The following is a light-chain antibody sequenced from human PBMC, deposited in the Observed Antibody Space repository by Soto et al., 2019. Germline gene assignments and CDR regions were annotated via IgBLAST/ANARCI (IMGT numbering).Light chain of an antibody. V-gene: IGKV3-11*01. CDR2: DAT. J-gene: IGKJ5*01. CDR3: QQRSNWPPIT. Sequence: EIVLTQSPATLSLSPGGRATLSCRASQSVSSCLAWYQQKPGQAPRLLIYDATNRATGIPARFSGSGSGTDFTLTISSLEPEDFAVYYCQQRSNWPPITFGQGTRLEIK. CDR1: QSVSSC.